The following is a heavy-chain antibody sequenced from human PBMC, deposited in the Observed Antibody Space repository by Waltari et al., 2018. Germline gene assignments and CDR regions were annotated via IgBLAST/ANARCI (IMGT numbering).Heavy chain of an antibody. CDR2: INHSGST. D-gene: IGHD3-10*01. J-gene: IGHJ6*02. CDR1: GGSLSGSY. Sequence: QVQLQQWGAGLLKPSETLSLTCAVYGGSLSGSYWSWIRQPPGRGLEWIGEINHSGSTNYNPSLKSRVTISVDTSKNQFSLKLSSVTAADTAVYYCARGHILQGVWYYYYYGMDVWGQGTTVTVSS. V-gene: IGHV4-34*01. CDR3: ARGHILQGVWYYYYYGMDV.